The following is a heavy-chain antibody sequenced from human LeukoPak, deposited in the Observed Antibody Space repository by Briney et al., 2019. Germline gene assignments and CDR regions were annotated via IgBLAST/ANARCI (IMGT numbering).Heavy chain of an antibody. CDR3: ARDQGSSWYKADGFDI. D-gene: IGHD6-13*01. V-gene: IGHV3-7*01. CDR1: GFTFSSYW. CDR2: IKQDGSER. Sequence: GGSLRLSCAASGFTFSSYWMTWVRQAPGKGLEWVANIKQDGSERYYVDSVKGRFTISRDNAKNSLYLQMNSLRVEDTAVYYCARDQGSSWYKADGFDIWGQGTMVTVSS. J-gene: IGHJ3*02.